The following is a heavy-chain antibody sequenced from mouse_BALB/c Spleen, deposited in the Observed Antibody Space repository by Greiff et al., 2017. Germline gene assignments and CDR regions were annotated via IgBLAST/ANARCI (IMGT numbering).Heavy chain of an antibody. J-gene: IGHJ4*01. CDR2: IYPGDGDT. V-gene: IGHV1-87*01. D-gene: IGHD2-4*01. CDR1: GYTFTSYW. CDR3: ASHYDYEEGAMDY. Sequence: VQLQQSGAELPRPGASVKLSCKASGYTFTSYWMQWVKQRPGQGLEWIGAIYPGDGDTRYTQKFKGKATLTADKSSSTAYMQLSSLASEDSAVYYCASHYDYEEGAMDYWGQGTSVTVSS.